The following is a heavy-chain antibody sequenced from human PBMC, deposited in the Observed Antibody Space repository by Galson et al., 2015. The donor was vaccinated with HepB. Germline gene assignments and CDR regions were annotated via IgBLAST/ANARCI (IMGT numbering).Heavy chain of an antibody. D-gene: IGHD3-10*01. CDR1: GDSVSSNSAA. Sequence: CAISGDSVSSNSAAWNWIRQSPSRGLEWLGRTYYRSKWYNDYAVSVKSRITINPDTSKNQFSLQLNSVTPEDTAVYYCARDPGGLWFGDRLPYGMDVWGQGTTVTVSS. J-gene: IGHJ6*02. V-gene: IGHV6-1*01. CDR3: ARDPGGLWFGDRLPYGMDV. CDR2: TYYRSKWYN.